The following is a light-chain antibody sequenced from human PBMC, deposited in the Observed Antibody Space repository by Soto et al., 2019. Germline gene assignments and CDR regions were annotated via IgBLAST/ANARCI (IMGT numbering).Light chain of an antibody. CDR1: QSVSGN. V-gene: IGKV3-15*01. J-gene: IGKJ1*01. Sequence: EIVMAQSPATLSVSPGERATLSCRASQSVSGNLAWYQQKPGQAPRLLIYGASPRATGIPARFSGSGSGTEFTLTISSLQSEDFAVYYWQQYNNWPPAFGQGTKVEIK. CDR3: QQYNNWPPA. CDR2: GAS.